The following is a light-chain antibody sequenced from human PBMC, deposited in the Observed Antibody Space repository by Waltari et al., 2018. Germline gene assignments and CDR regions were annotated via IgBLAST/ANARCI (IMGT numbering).Light chain of an antibody. J-gene: IGKJ3*01. CDR1: QSLLDSNGYNC. CDR3: MQALQSFT. V-gene: IGKV2-28*01. CDR2: LGS. Sequence: EIVMTQSPLSLHVTPGEPASISCRSSQSLLDSNGYNCLDWYLQKPGQSPQLLIYLGSNRASGGPDRFSGSGSATDFTLKISSVEAEDVGVYYCMQALQSFTFGPGTKVDIK.